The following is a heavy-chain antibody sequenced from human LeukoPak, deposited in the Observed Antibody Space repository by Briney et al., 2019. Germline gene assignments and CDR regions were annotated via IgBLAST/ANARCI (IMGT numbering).Heavy chain of an antibody. D-gene: IGHD2-2*02. J-gene: IGHJ5*02. Sequence: SETLSLTCTVSGGSISSGGYYWSWIRQHPGKGLEWIGYIYYSGSTYYNPSLKSRVTISVGTSKNQFSLKLSSVTAADTAVYYCAREGGYCSSTSCYTGGWFDPWGQGTLVTVSS. CDR3: AREGGYCSSTSCYTGGWFDP. CDR1: GGSISSGGYY. CDR2: IYYSGST. V-gene: IGHV4-31*03.